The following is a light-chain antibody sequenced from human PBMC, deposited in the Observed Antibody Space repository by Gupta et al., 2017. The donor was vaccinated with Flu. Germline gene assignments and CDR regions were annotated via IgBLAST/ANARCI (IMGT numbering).Light chain of an antibody. J-gene: IGKJ3*01. Sequence: ATLSLSPGERATLSCRASQSVSSYLAWYQQKPGQAPRLLIYDASNRATGITARFSGSGYGTDFTLTISSLEPEDFAVYYCQQLSNWHPIFTFGHGTKVDIK. CDR1: QSVSSY. V-gene: IGKV3-11*01. CDR2: DAS. CDR3: QQLSNWHPIFT.